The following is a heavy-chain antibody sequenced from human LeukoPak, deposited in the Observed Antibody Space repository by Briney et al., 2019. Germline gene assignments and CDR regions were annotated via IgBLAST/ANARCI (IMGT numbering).Heavy chain of an antibody. CDR3: AKALGLYYYDSSGYTDAFDI. CDR2: ISGSGGST. CDR1: GFTFSSYA. J-gene: IGHJ3*02. V-gene: IGHV3-23*01. Sequence: GGSLRLSCAASGFTFSSYAMSWVRQAPGKGLEWVSAISGSGGSTYYADSVKGRFTISGDNSKNTLYLQMNSLRAEDTAVYYCAKALGLYYYDSSGYTDAFDIWGQGTMVTVSS. D-gene: IGHD3-22*01.